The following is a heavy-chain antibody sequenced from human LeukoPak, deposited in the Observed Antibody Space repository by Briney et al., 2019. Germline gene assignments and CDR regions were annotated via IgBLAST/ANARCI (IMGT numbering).Heavy chain of an antibody. V-gene: IGHV4-59*01. Sequence: SETLSLTCTVSGGSINNYYWSWIRQPPGKGLEYIGYIYYSGSANYNPSLKSRVTISVDPSKNQFSLKPSSVTAADTAVYYCARNGDYYEKSGYYYLFDFWGQGTLVTVSS. J-gene: IGHJ4*02. CDR3: ARNGDYYEKSGYYYLFDF. D-gene: IGHD3-22*01. CDR1: GGSINNYY. CDR2: IYYSGSA.